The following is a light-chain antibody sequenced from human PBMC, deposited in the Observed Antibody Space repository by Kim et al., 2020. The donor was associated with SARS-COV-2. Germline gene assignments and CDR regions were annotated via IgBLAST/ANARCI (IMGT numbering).Light chain of an antibody. CDR1: QSISSW. CDR3: QQFKTYPYT. V-gene: IGKV1-5*03. J-gene: IGKJ2*01. CDR2: KAS. Sequence: CASVGDRVTITCRASQSISSWLAWYQQKPGTAPHLLIYKASTLQSGVPPRFSGSGSGTEFTLTINSLQPDDFATYFCQQFKTYPYTFGRGTKLEI.